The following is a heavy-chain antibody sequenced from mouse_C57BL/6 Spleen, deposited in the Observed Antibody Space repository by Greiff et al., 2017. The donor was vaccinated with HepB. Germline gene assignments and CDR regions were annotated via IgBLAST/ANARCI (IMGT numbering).Heavy chain of an antibody. J-gene: IGHJ4*01. D-gene: IGHD2-3*01. CDR3: ARFYDGYYVYAMDY. CDR1: GYTFTSYG. Sequence: QVQLQQSGAELARPGASVKLSCKASGYTFTSYGISWVKQRTGQGLEWIGEIYPRSGNTYYNEKFKGKATLTADKSSSTAYMELRSLTSEDSAVHFCARFYDGYYVYAMDYWGQGTSVTVSS. V-gene: IGHV1-81*01. CDR2: IYPRSGNT.